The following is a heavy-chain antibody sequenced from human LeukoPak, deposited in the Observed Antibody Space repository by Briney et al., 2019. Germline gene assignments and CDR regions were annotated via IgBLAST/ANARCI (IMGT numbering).Heavy chain of an antibody. CDR2: MSGSCGGT. V-gene: IGHV3-23*01. J-gene: IGHJ6*02. Sequence: GGSLRLSCAASGCTFSSYAMSWVRQAPGKGLEWVSAMSGSCGGTYYADSVKGRFTISRANSKNTLYLQMNSLRAEDTAVYYCAKFVGRPYYYGMDVWGQGTTVTVSS. CDR3: AKFVGRPYYYGMDV. D-gene: IGHD2-15*01. CDR1: GCTFSSYA.